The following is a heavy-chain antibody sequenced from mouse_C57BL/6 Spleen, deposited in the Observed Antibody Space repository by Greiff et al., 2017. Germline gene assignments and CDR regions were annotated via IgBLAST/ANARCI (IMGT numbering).Heavy chain of an antibody. J-gene: IGHJ1*03. CDR1: GFTFSDYG. CDR2: ISSGSSTI. V-gene: IGHV5-17*01. Sequence: EVQLVESGGGLVKPGGSLKLSCAASGFTFSDYGMHWVRQAPEKGLEWVAYISSGSSTIYYADTVKGRFTISRDNAKNTLFLQMTSLRSEDTAMYYCARGYYYGSSPHWYFDVWGTGTTVTVSS. D-gene: IGHD1-1*01. CDR3: ARGYYYGSSPHWYFDV.